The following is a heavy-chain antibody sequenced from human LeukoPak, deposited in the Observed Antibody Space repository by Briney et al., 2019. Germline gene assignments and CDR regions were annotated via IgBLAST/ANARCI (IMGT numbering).Heavy chain of an antibody. J-gene: IGHJ3*01. V-gene: IGHV3-21*01. CDR2: IDSGSTFI. CDR1: GFTFSSDT. Sequence: GGSLRLSCVASGFTFSSDTLNWVRQAPGKGLEWVSSIDSGSTFIYYADSVRGRFTISRDNAKNSVYLQMNSLRVEDTAVCYCARDSTSSWETAFDVWGQGTIVTVSS. CDR3: ARDSTSSWETAFDV. D-gene: IGHD1-26*01.